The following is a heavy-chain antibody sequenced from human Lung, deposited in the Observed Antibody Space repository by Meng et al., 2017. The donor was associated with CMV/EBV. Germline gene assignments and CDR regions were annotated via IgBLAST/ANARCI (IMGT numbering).Heavy chain of an antibody. D-gene: IGHD3-9*01. CDR3: ARSERYFDWLPFDY. CDR1: GFTFSSYG. CDR2: IRYDGSNK. J-gene: IGHJ4*02. V-gene: IGHV3-30*02. Sequence: GESXKISCAASGFTFSSYGMHWVRQAPGKGLEWVAFIRYDGSNKYYADSVKGRFTISRDNSKNTLYLQMNSLRAEDTAVYYCARSERYFDWLPFDYWGQGTXVTVSS.